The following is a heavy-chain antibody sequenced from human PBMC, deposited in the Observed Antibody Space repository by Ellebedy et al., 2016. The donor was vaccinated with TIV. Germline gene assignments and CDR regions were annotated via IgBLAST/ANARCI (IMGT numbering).Heavy chain of an antibody. CDR1: GFIFNDYW. V-gene: IGHV3-7*01. CDR3: GRGQTTFEY. D-gene: IGHD4-11*01. CDR2: IKQDGSEK. Sequence: PGGSLRLSCAASGFIFNDYWMHWVRQAPGKGLEWVATIKQDGSEKNYVDSVKGRLAISRDNARSSLYLQMNSLSAEDTAVYYCGRGQTTFEYWGQGTLVTVSS. J-gene: IGHJ4*02.